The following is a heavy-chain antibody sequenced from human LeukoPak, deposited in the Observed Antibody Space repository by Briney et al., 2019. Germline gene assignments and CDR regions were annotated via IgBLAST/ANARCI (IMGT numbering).Heavy chain of an antibody. J-gene: IGHJ4*02. Sequence: GGSLRLSCAAPGFTFSSYAMSWVRQAPGKGLEWVSVISGSGDSTFYADSVKGRFTISRDNSKNTLYLQMNSLRAEDTAVYYCAKGIAATGNSQIFDYWGQGTLATVSS. V-gene: IGHV3-23*01. CDR1: GFTFSSYA. CDR3: AKGIAATGNSQIFDY. CDR2: ISGSGDST. D-gene: IGHD6-13*01.